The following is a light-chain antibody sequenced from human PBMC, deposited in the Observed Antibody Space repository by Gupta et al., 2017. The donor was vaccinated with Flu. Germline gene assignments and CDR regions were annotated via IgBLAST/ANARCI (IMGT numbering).Light chain of an antibody. CDR2: ENN. Sequence: KVTISCSGSSSNIGNAYVSWYQQLPGTAPKLLIYENNYRPSGIPDRFSGSKSGTSATLGITGLQTGDEADYYCGTWDNSLSTGVFGGGTKLTVL. J-gene: IGLJ3*02. V-gene: IGLV1-51*02. CDR1: SSNIGNAY. CDR3: GTWDNSLSTGV.